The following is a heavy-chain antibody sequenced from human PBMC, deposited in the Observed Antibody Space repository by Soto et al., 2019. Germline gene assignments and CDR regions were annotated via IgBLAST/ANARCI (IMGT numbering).Heavy chain of an antibody. CDR2: IYHSGNT. CDR3: ARSGIAARPDRRYNWFDP. CDR1: GGSITTGGSY. J-gene: IGHJ5*02. Sequence: TSETLSLTCTVSGGSITTGGSYWSWIRQHPGKGLEWIGNIYHSGNTYYNPSLKSRLTISVDTSKNHFSLKLSSVTAADTAVYYCARSGIAARPDRRYNWFDPWGQGTLVTVSS. V-gene: IGHV4-31*03. D-gene: IGHD6-6*01.